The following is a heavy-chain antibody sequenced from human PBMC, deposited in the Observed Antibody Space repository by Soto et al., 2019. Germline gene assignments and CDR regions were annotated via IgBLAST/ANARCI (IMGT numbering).Heavy chain of an antibody. Sequence: PSQTLSLTCAISGDSVSSNSAAWNWIRQSPSRGLEWLGRTYYRSKWYNDYAVSVKSRITINPDTSKNQFSLQLNSVTPEDTAVYYCARVVRWCSSTSCHRHYYYYYGMDVWGQGTTVTVSS. CDR1: GDSVSSNSAA. J-gene: IGHJ6*02. CDR3: ARVVRWCSSTSCHRHYYYYYGMDV. V-gene: IGHV6-1*01. CDR2: TYYRSKWYN. D-gene: IGHD2-2*01.